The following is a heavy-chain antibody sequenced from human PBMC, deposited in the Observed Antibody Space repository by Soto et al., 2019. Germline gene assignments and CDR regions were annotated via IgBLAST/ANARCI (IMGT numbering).Heavy chain of an antibody. CDR2: IIPVFGTA. CDR3: ARSLLDEYSSSWRSAHYGMDV. Sequence: ASVKVSWKASGGTFISYAISWVRQAPGRGLEWMGGIIPVFGTANYTQKFQGRVTITADESTSTAYMELSSLRSEDTALYFCARSLLDEYSSSWRSAHYGMDVWGQGTTVTVS. CDR1: GGTFISYA. J-gene: IGHJ6*02. V-gene: IGHV1-69*13. D-gene: IGHD2-2*01.